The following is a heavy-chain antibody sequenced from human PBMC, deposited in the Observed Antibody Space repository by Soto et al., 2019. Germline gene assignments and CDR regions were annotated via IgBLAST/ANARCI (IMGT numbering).Heavy chain of an antibody. CDR2: IKQDGSEK. CDR1: GFTFNSYW. CDR3: ARTGAAAGTYYYYYMDV. Sequence: GGSLRLSCGASGFTFNSYWMSWVRQAPGKGLEWVANIKQDGSEKYYVDSVKGRFTISRDNAKNSLYLQMNSLRAEDTAVYYCARTGAAAGTYYYYYMDVWGKGTTVTVSS. J-gene: IGHJ6*03. V-gene: IGHV3-7*01. D-gene: IGHD6-13*01.